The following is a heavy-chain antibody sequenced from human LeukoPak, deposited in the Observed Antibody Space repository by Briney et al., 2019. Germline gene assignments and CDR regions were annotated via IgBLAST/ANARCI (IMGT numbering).Heavy chain of an antibody. CDR3: ARHIGYGSWGYYYYYYMDV. J-gene: IGHJ6*03. Sequence: GSSVKVSCKASGGTFSSYAISWVRQAPGQGLEWMGRTIPIFGTANYAQKFQGRVTITTDESTSTAYMELSSLRSEDTAVYYCARHIGYGSWGYYYYYYMDVWGKGTTVTVSS. V-gene: IGHV1-69*05. D-gene: IGHD3-10*01. CDR1: GGTFSSYA. CDR2: TIPIFGTA.